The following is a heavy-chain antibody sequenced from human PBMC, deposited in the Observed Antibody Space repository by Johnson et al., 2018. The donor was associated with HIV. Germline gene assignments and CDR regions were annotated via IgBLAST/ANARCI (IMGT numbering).Heavy chain of an antibody. CDR3: ARGLIIQLWLQAAFDI. D-gene: IGHD5-18*01. J-gene: IGHJ3*02. Sequence: VQLLESGGGVVQPGRSLRLSCAASAFTFRSYSMHWVRQAPGKGLVWVSVLYSGGSTYYADSVKGRFTISRDNSKNTLYLQMNSLRAEDTAVYYCARGLIIQLWLQAAFDIWGQGTMVTVSS. V-gene: IGHV3-66*01. CDR2: LYSGGST. CDR1: AFTFRSYS.